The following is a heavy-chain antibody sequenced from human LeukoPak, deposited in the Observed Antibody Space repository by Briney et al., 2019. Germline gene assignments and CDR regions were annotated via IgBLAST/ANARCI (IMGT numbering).Heavy chain of an antibody. J-gene: IGHJ4*02. V-gene: IGHV3-11*01. CDR2: ISSSGSTI. CDR3: AKRGVVIRVILVGFHKEAYYFDS. CDR1: GFTFSDYY. Sequence: GGSLRLSCAASGFTFSDYYMSWIRHAPGKGLEWVSYISSSGSTIYYADSVKGRFTISRDNAKNTLYLQMNSLRAEDTAVYFCAKRGVVIRVILVGFHKEAYYFDSWGQGALVTVSS. D-gene: IGHD3-22*01.